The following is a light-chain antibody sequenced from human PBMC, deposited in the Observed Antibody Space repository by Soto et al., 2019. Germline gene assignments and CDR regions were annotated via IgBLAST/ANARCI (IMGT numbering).Light chain of an antibody. Sequence: EVVLTQSPNTLSLSPGERATLSCWASQSLRSSYLAWYQRKPGQAPRLLMFGASRRATGIPDRFNGSGSGTDFILTISRLEPEDVAVYYCLQHGTSPYTFGQGTVLEIK. CDR2: GAS. CDR3: LQHGTSPYT. V-gene: IGKV3-20*01. J-gene: IGKJ2*01. CDR1: QSLRSSY.